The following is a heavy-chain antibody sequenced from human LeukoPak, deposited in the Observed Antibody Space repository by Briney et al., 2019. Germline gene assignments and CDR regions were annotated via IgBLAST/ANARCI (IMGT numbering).Heavy chain of an antibody. J-gene: IGHJ5*02. D-gene: IGHD3-10*01. Sequence: ASVKVSCKASGYTFTAYYIHWVRQAPGQGLEWMGWINTNTGNPTYAQGFTGRFVFSLDTSVSTAYLQISSLKAEDTAVYYCARDRFSTRGWFDPWGQGTLVTVSS. CDR2: INTNTGNP. V-gene: IGHV7-4-1*02. CDR1: GYTFTAYY. CDR3: ARDRFSTRGWFDP.